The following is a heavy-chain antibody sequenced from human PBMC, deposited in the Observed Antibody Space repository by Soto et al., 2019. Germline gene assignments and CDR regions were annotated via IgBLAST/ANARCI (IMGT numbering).Heavy chain of an antibody. CDR1: GGSISSGGYS. D-gene: IGHD6-13*01. Sequence: SETLSLTCAVSGGSISSGGYSWGWIRQPPGKGLEWIGYIYHSGSTYYNPSLKSRVTISVDRSKNQFSLKLSSVTAADTAVYYCARGDSSWNYWGQGTLVTVSS. V-gene: IGHV4-30-2*01. CDR2: IYHSGST. CDR3: ARGDSSWNY. J-gene: IGHJ4*02.